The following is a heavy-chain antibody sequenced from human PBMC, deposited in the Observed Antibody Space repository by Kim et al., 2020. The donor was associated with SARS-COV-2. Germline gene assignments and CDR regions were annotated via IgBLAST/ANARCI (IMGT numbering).Heavy chain of an antibody. CDR1: GFNFRSFA. CDR3: AKDHFSSGWPAFDS. CDR2: VNNGGNP. Sequence: GGSLRLSCVGSGFNFRSFAMSWVRQVPGEPPEWVAAVNNGGNPYYGDSMQGRFTVSRDNSKNALYLQMENLRTEDTAIYYCAKDHFSSGWPAFDSWGQGTLVTVSS. J-gene: IGHJ5*01. D-gene: IGHD6-19*01. V-gene: IGHV3-23*01.